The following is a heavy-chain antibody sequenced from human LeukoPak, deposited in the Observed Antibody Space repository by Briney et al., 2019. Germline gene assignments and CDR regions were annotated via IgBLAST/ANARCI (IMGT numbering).Heavy chain of an antibody. Sequence: GASVKVSCKASGYTFTSYAMHWVRQAPGQRLEWMGWINAGNGNTKYSQKFQGRVTITRDTSASTAYMELSSLRSEDTAVYYCAVPGIAAAPNAFDIWGQGTMVTVSS. CDR3: AVPGIAAAPNAFDI. V-gene: IGHV1-3*01. J-gene: IGHJ3*02. CDR2: INAGNGNT. CDR1: GYTFTSYA. D-gene: IGHD6-13*01.